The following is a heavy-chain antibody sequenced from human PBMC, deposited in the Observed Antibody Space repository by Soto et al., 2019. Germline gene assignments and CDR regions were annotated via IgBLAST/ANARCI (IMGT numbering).Heavy chain of an antibody. D-gene: IGHD3-22*01. CDR2: ISSSSSTI. V-gene: IGHV3-48*02. Sequence: GSLRLSSADSGFSFSSYSMNWVRQAPGKGLEGVSYISSSSSTIYYADSVKGRFTISRDNAKNSLYLQMNSLRDEDTAVYYCARDPAPRYYYDSSGPGAFDIWGQGTMVTVSS. CDR3: ARDPAPRYYYDSSGPGAFDI. J-gene: IGHJ3*02. CDR1: GFSFSSYS.